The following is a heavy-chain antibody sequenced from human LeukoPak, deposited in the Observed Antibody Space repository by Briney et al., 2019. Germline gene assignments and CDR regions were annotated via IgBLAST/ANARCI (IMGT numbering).Heavy chain of an antibody. CDR2: IYYSGST. V-gene: IGHV4-59*01. CDR1: GGSFSSSY. D-gene: IGHD6-13*01. CDR3: VRRHSSSWFCYY. Sequence: SETLSLTGTVPGGSFSSSYWSWIRQPPGKGLGWMGYIYYSGSTNYTPPPNSRATISLPTSNTQFPLNLSSATAADTAGFYFVRRHSSSWFCYYWGEGNLVTVSS. J-gene: IGHJ4*02.